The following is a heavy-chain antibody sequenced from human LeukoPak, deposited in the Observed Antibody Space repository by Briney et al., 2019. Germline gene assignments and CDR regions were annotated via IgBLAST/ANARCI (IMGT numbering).Heavy chain of an antibody. CDR1: GYTFTSYY. CDR3: ARGRSGYCSSTSCSLAY. D-gene: IGHD2-2*01. J-gene: IGHJ4*02. CDR2: INPSGGST. Sequence: ASVKVSCEASGYTFTSYYMHWVRQAPGQGLEWMGIINPSGGSTSYAQKFQGRVTMTRDTSTSTVYMELSSLRSEDTAVYYCARGRSGYCSSTSCSLAYWGQGTLVTVSS. V-gene: IGHV1-46*01.